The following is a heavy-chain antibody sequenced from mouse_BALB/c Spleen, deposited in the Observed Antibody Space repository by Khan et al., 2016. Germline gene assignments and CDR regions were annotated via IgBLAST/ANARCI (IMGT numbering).Heavy chain of an antibody. CDR3: SSDYDGFAY. V-gene: IGHV2-6-7*01. CDR2: LWGVGRS. Sequence: QVQLKESGPGLVAPSQSLSITCTVSGFSLTGYGVNWVRQPPGKGLEWLGKLWGVGRSAYNSALKSRVSISKDYSKSQVFIKMNSLQTDDTANYYCSSDYDGFAYWGQGTLVIVSA. CDR1: GFSLTGYG. J-gene: IGHJ3*01. D-gene: IGHD2-12*01.